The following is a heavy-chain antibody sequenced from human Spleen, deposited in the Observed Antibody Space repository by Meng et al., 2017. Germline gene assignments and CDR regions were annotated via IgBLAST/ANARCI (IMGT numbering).Heavy chain of an antibody. CDR2: IHWNGGST. D-gene: IGHD2-15*01. CDR1: GFSFDDHG. CDR3: AKGRDGSLLTGFDY. V-gene: IGHV3-20*04. J-gene: IGHJ4*02. Sequence: GESLKISCAASGFSFDDHGMSWVRQAPGKGLEWVSGIHWNGGSTDYADSVKGRFTISRDNAKNSLYLQMNSLRAEDMALYYCAKGRDGSLLTGFDYWGQGTLVTVSS.